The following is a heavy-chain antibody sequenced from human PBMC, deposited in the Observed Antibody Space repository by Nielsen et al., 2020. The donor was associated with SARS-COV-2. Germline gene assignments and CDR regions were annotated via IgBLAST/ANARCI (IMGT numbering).Heavy chain of an antibody. D-gene: IGHD1-14*01. CDR1: GGSISSYY. J-gene: IGHJ6*02. V-gene: IGHV4-59*13. Sequence: SETLSLTCTVSGGSISSYYWSWIRQPPGKGLEWIGYIYYSGSTNYNPSPKSRVTISVDTSKNQFSLKLSSVTAADTAVYYCARALPGAGMGYYYGMDVWGQGTTVTVSS. CDR3: ARALPGAGMGYYYGMDV. CDR2: IYYSGST.